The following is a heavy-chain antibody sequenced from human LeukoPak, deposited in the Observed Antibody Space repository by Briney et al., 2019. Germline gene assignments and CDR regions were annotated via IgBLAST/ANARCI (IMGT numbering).Heavy chain of an antibody. CDR2: IIPIFGTA. CDR1: GGTFSSYA. Sequence: GSSVKVSCKASGGTFSSYAISWVRQAPGQGLEWMGGIIPIFGTANYAQKFQGRVTITADESTSTAYMELSSLRSEDTAVYYCATYYDSSGYYGIGIYFDYWGQGTLVTVSS. D-gene: IGHD3-22*01. CDR3: ATYYDSSGYYGIGIYFDY. V-gene: IGHV1-69*01. J-gene: IGHJ4*02.